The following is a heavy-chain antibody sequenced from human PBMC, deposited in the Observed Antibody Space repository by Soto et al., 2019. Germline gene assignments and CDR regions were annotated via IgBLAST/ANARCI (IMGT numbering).Heavy chain of an antibody. CDR3: ARVPLVVPAAIYYYYYYMDV. CDR2: MNPNSGNT. Sequence: QVQLVQSGAEVKKPGASVKVSCKASGYTFTSYDINWVRQATGQGLEWMGWMNPNSGNTGYAQKFQGRVTMSRNTSISTAYMELSSLRSEDTAVYYCARVPLVVPAAIYYYYYYMDVWGKGTTVTVSS. D-gene: IGHD2-2*01. CDR1: GYTFTSYD. J-gene: IGHJ6*03. V-gene: IGHV1-8*01.